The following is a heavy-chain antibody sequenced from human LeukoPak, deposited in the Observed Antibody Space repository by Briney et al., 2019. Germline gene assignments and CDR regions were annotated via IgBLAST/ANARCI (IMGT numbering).Heavy chain of an antibody. CDR2: ISSSSSYI. D-gene: IGHD5-18*01. J-gene: IGHJ4*02. V-gene: IGHV3-21*01. CDR3: ARDSGYSSHCTDY. Sequence: GGSLRLSCAASGFTFSSYSMNWVRQAPGKGLEWVSSISSSSSYIYYADSVKGRFTISRDNAKNSLYLQMNSLRAEDTAVYYCARDSGYSSHCTDYWGQGTLVTVSS. CDR1: GFTFSSYS.